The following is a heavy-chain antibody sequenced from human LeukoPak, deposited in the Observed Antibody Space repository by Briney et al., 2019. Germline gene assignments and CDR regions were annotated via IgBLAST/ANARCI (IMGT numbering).Heavy chain of an antibody. D-gene: IGHD6-13*01. V-gene: IGHV3-53*01. Sequence: GGSLRLSCAASGFTVSSYYMSWVRQAPGKGPEWVSVIYSGGSTYYADSVRGRLTISRDNSKNTLYLQMNSLRAEDTAMYYCARYSSSWYSPFDYWGQGTLVTVSS. CDR2: IYSGGST. CDR3: ARYSSSWYSPFDY. J-gene: IGHJ4*02. CDR1: GFTVSSYY.